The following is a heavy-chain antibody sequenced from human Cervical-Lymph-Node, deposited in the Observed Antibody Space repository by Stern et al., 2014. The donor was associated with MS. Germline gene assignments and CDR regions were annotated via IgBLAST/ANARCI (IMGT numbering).Heavy chain of an antibody. CDR1: GFTFSRYS. Sequence: EVQLVESGGGLVKPGGSLRLSCAASGFTFSRYSMNWVRQAPGKGLEWVSSSSSSSSYIYYADSLKGRFTISRDNAKNSLYLQMNSLRAEDTAVYYCARDPITMVRGVFYWGQGTLVTVSS. CDR2: SSSSSSYI. CDR3: ARDPITMVRGVFY. D-gene: IGHD3-10*01. V-gene: IGHV3-21*01. J-gene: IGHJ4*02.